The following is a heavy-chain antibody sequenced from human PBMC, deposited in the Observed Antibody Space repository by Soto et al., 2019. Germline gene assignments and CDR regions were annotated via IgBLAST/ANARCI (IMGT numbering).Heavy chain of an antibody. Sequence: QVQLVQSGAEVKKPGSSVKVSCKASGGTFSSYAISWVRQAPGQGLEWMGGIIPIFGTANYAQKFQGRVTITADESTSTAYMELSSLRSEDTAVYYCARAGAPHYDFCSGYYSGAFDIWGQGTMVTVSS. CDR2: IIPIFGTA. V-gene: IGHV1-69*01. CDR3: ARAGAPHYDFCSGYYSGAFDI. D-gene: IGHD3-3*01. J-gene: IGHJ3*02. CDR1: GGTFSSYA.